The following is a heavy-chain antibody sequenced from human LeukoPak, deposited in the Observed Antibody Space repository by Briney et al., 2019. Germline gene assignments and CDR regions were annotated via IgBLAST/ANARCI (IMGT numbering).Heavy chain of an antibody. Sequence: NPSETLSLTCTVSGGSISSYYWSWIRQPPGKGLEWIGYIYYSGSTNYNPSLESRVTISVDTSKNQFSLKLSSVTAADTAVHYCARVFYDSSGYYGPDYWYFDLWGRGTLVTVSS. CDR1: GGSISSYY. V-gene: IGHV4-59*01. CDR3: ARVFYDSSGYYGPDYWYFDL. J-gene: IGHJ2*01. D-gene: IGHD3-22*01. CDR2: IYYSGST.